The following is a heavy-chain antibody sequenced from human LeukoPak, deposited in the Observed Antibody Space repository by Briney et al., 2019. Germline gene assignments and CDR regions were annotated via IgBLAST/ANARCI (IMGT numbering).Heavy chain of an antibody. D-gene: IGHD5-12*01. J-gene: IGHJ4*02. CDR2: IKKDGSET. CDR1: GFTFSTSW. Sequence: GGSLRLSCAASGFTFSTSWMSWVRQVPGKGLEWVANIKKDGSETYYVDSVKGRFTISRDNTKNSLYLQMNSLRAEDTAMYYCARGRYSGTTYYFDYWGQGTLVTVSS. CDR3: ARGRYSGTTYYFDY. V-gene: IGHV3-7*03.